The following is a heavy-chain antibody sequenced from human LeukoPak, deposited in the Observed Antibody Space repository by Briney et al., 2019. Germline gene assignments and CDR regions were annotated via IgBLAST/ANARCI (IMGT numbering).Heavy chain of an antibody. CDR2: IRNDGSDK. D-gene: IGHD4-11*01. CDR1: GFTFSSYG. CDR3: AAMTSVTTGDY. Sequence: GGSLRLSCAASGFTFSSYGMYWVRQAPGKGLEWVTFIRNDGSDKYYADSVKGRFTISRDNSKNTLYLQMNSLRAEDTAVYYCAAMTSVTTGDYWGQGTLVTVSS. J-gene: IGHJ4*02. V-gene: IGHV3-30*02.